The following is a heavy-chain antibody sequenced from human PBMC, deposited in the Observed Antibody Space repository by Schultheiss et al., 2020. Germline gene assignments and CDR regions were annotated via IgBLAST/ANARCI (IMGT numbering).Heavy chain of an antibody. Sequence: GGSLRLSCAGSGFTFSSYYMNWVRQAPGKGLEWVSVVYTGFGTHYADSVKGRFLISRDNSKNTLFLQMNTLRVEDTALYYCARAGGWLKSNWYFDLWGRGTPVTVSS. CDR1: GFTFSSYY. D-gene: IGHD5-24*01. V-gene: IGHV3-66*01. CDR3: ARAGGWLKSNWYFDL. CDR2: VYTGFGT. J-gene: IGHJ2*01.